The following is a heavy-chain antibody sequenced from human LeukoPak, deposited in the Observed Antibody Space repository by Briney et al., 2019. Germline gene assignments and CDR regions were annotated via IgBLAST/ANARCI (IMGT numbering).Heavy chain of an antibody. Sequence: ASVKVSCKASGYTFTSYGISWVRQAPGQGLEWMGWISAYNGNTNYAQKLQGRVTMTTDTSTSTAYMELRSLRSDDTAVYYCARVNSGSYYADAFDIWGQGTMVTVSS. J-gene: IGHJ3*02. D-gene: IGHD1-26*01. V-gene: IGHV1-18*01. CDR2: ISAYNGNT. CDR1: GYTFTSYG. CDR3: ARVNSGSYYADAFDI.